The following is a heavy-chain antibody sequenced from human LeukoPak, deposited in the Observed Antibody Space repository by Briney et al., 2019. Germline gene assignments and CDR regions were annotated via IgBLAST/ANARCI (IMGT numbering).Heavy chain of an antibody. Sequence: PSETLSLTCAVYGGSFSGFYWSWIRQPPGKGLQWIGEINHSGSTNYNPSLKSRVTISVDTSKNQFSLKLSSVTAADTAVYYCARGSRFLEWLSTPGWFDPWGQGTLVTVSS. CDR3: ARGSRFLEWLSTPGWFDP. CDR1: GGSFSGFY. J-gene: IGHJ5*02. D-gene: IGHD3-3*01. V-gene: IGHV4-34*01. CDR2: INHSGST.